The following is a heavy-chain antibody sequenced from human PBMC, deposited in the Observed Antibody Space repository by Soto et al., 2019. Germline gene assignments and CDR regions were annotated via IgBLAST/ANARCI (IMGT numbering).Heavy chain of an antibody. J-gene: IGHJ6*02. CDR1: GGSVSSGSYY. CDR2: IYYSGST. Sequence: KTSETLSLTCTVSGGSVSSGSYYWSWIRQPPGKGLEWIGYIYYSGSTNYNPSLKSRVTISVDTSKNQFSLKLSSVTAADTAVYYCARVPSRVRGVTAYYYGMDVWGQGTTVTVSS. D-gene: IGHD3-10*01. V-gene: IGHV4-61*01. CDR3: ARVPSRVRGVTAYYYGMDV.